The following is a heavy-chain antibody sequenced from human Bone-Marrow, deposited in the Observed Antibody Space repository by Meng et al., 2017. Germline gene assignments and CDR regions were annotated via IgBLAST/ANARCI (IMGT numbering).Heavy chain of an antibody. CDR2: ISGSGGST. CDR3: AKGGAVNWFDP. Sequence: LVAGWCLGPRGGSLRLSCEASGFSFSSYAMSWVRQAPGKGLEWVSAISGSGGSTYYADSVKGRFTISRDNSKNTLYLQMNSLRAEDTAVYYCAKGGAVNWFDPWGQGTLVTVSS. V-gene: IGHV3-23*01. J-gene: IGHJ5*02. CDR1: GFSFSSYA. D-gene: IGHD1-26*01.